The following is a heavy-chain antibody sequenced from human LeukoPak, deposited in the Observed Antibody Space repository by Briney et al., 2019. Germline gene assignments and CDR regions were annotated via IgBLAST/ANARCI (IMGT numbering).Heavy chain of an antibody. Sequence: PSETLSLTCAVYGGSFSGYYWSWIRQPPGKGLEWIGEINHSGSTNYNPSLKSRVTISVDTSKNQFSLKLSSVTAADTAVYYCARAGYDSSGYSTYYFDYWGQGTLVTVSS. CDR3: ARAGYDSSGYSTYYFDY. V-gene: IGHV4-34*01. J-gene: IGHJ4*02. CDR1: GGSFSGYY. CDR2: INHSGST. D-gene: IGHD3-22*01.